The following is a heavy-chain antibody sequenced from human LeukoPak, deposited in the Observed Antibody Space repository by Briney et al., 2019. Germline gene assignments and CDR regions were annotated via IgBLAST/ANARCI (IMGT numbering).Heavy chain of an antibody. CDR1: GGSISSYY. CDR3: ARGYYDSSGYWTLFDY. V-gene: IGHV4-59*08. CDR2: IYYSGST. Sequence: SETLSLTCTVSGGSISSYYWSWIRQPLGKGLEWIGYIYYSGSTNYNPSLKSRVTISVDTSKNQFSLKLSSVTAADTAVYYCARGYYDSSGYWTLFDYWGQGTLVTVSS. J-gene: IGHJ4*02. D-gene: IGHD3-22*01.